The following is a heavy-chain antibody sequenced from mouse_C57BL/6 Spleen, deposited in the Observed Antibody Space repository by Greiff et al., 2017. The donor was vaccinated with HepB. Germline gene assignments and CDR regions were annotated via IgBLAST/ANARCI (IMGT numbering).Heavy chain of an antibody. Sequence: QVQLQQSGPELVKPGASVKISCKASGYAFSSSWLNWVKQRPGKGLEWIGRIYPGDGDTNYNGKFKGKATLTADKSSSTAYMQLSSLTSEDSAVYCCARPLYYDYAFAYWGQGTLVTVSA. CDR3: ARPLYYDYAFAY. J-gene: IGHJ3*01. CDR1: GYAFSSSW. V-gene: IGHV1-82*01. D-gene: IGHD2-4*01. CDR2: IYPGDGDT.